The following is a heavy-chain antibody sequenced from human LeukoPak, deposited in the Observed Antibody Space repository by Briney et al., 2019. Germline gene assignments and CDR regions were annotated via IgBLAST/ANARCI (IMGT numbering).Heavy chain of an antibody. D-gene: IGHD2-21*01. V-gene: IGHV3-53*05. J-gene: IGHJ6*03. CDR2: IYSGGST. CDR1: GFTVSSNY. Sequence: PGGSLRLSCAASGFTVSSNYMSWVRQAPGKGLEWVSVIYSGGSTYYADSVKGRFTISRDNSKNTLYLQMNSLRAEDTAVYYCAKDVYHTPYCGGDCSRGYYMDVWGKGTTVTVSS. CDR3: AKDVYHTPYCGGDCSRGYYMDV.